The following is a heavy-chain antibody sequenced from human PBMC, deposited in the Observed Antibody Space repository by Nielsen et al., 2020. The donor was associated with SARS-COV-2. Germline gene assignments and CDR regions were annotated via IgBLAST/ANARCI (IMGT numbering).Heavy chain of an antibody. J-gene: IGHJ6*03. CDR2: IRSRLNSYAT. D-gene: IGHD6-19*01. V-gene: IGHV3-73*01. Sequence: GGSLRLSCAASGFTFSGPAMHWVRQASGKGLEWVGRIRSRLNSYATAYAASVKGRFTISRDDSSNTAYLQMNSLKTEDTAVYYCARQDSSGWFKYHYYMDVWGKGTTVTVSS. CDR3: ARQDSSGWFKYHYYMDV. CDR1: GFTFSGPA.